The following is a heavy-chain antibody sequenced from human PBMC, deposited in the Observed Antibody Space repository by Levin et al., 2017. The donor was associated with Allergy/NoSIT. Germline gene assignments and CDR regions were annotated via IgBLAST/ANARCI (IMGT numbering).Heavy chain of an antibody. V-gene: IGHV1-46*01. D-gene: IGHD1-7*01. CDR3: ARLVRRASQLHNWFDP. J-gene: IGHJ5*02. Sequence: GESLKISCKASGYTFTSYYMHWVRQAPGQGLEWMGIINPSGGSTSYAQKFQGRVTMTRDTSTSTVYMELSSLRSEDTAVYYCARLVRRASQLHNWFDPWGQGTLVTVSS. CDR2: INPSGGST. CDR1: GYTFTSYY.